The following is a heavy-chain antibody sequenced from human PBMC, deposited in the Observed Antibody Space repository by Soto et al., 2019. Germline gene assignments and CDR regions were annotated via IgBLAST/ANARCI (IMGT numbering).Heavy chain of an antibody. CDR1: GGTFSSYA. D-gene: IGHD6-6*01. Sequence: QVQLVQSGAEVKKPGSSVKVSCKASGGTFSSYAISWVRQAPGQGLEWMGGIIPIFGTANYAQKFQGRVTITADESTSTGYMELSSLRSEDTAVYYCAREYSSSSYVGGAFDIWGQGTMVTVSS. CDR3: AREYSSSSYVGGAFDI. CDR2: IIPIFGTA. V-gene: IGHV1-69*12. J-gene: IGHJ3*02.